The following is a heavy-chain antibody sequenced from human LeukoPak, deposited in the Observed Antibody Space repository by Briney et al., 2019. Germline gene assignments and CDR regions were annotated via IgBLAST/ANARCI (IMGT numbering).Heavy chain of an antibody. Sequence: SETLSLTCTVSGGSISSYYWSWIRQPPGKGLEWIGYIYYSGSTNYNPSLKSRVTISVDTSKNQFSQKLSSVTAADTAVYYCARLVVPAAISYFDYWGQGTLVTVSS. J-gene: IGHJ4*02. V-gene: IGHV4-59*01. CDR3: ARLVVPAAISYFDY. CDR2: IYYSGST. CDR1: GGSISSYY. D-gene: IGHD2-2*01.